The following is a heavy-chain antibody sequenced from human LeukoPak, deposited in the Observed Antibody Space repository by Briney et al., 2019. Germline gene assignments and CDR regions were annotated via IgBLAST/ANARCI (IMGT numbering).Heavy chain of an antibody. V-gene: IGHV4-39*01. CDR2: IYYSGST. CDR1: GGSISSSSYY. Sequence: PSETLSLTCTVSGGSISSSSYYWGWIRQPPGKGLEWLGSIYYSGSTYYNPSLKSLLTISVDTSKTQFSLKLSSVTPADTAVYYCASLKPSRDGMDVWGQGTTVTVSS. CDR3: ASLKPSRDGMDV. J-gene: IGHJ6*02.